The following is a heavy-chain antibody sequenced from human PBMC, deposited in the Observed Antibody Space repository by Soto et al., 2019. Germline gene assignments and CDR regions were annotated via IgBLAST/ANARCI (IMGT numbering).Heavy chain of an antibody. D-gene: IGHD3-22*01. CDR2: ISAYNGNT. CDR3: ARDLHYDSSGYYPSSDY. CDR1: GYTFTSYG. Sequence: ASVKVSCKASGYTFTSYGIRWVRQAPGQGLEWMGWISAYNGNTNYAQKLQGRVTMTTDTSTSTAYMELRSLRSDDTAVYYCARDLHYDSSGYYPSSDYWGQGTLVTVSS. J-gene: IGHJ4*02. V-gene: IGHV1-18*01.